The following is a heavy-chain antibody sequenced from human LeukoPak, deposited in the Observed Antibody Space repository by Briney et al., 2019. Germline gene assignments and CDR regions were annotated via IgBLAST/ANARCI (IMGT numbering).Heavy chain of an antibody. CDR1: GFTFSSYS. J-gene: IGHJ5*02. CDR3: AEAAYYYDKGNWFDP. V-gene: IGHV3-30*02. CDR2: IQFDGNDK. Sequence: RGSLRLSCAASGFTFSSYSMNWVRQAPGKGLGRVAFIQFDGNDKFYADSVKCRFTSSRDNSKNTLYLQMNSLRAEDTAVYYCAEAAYYYDKGNWFDPWGQGTLVTVSS. D-gene: IGHD3-22*01.